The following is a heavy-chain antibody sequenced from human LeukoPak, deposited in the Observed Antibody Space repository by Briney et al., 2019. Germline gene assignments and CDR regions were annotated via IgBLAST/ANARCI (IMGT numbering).Heavy chain of an antibody. J-gene: IGHJ1*01. CDR3: ARDRGNLQH. CDR1: GGSFSGYY. CDR2: INHSGST. D-gene: IGHD1-14*01. V-gene: IGHV4-34*01. Sequence: PSETLSLTCAVYGGSFSGYYWSWIRQPPGKGLEWIGEINHSGSTNYNPSLKSRVTISVDTSKNQFSLKLSSVTAADTAVYYCARDRGNLQHWGQGTLVTVSS.